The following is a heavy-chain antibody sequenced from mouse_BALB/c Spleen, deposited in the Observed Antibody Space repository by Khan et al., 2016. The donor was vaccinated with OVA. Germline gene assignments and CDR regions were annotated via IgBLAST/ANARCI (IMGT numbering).Heavy chain of an antibody. J-gene: IGHJ3*01. D-gene: IGHD1-1*02. CDR2: ISDGGGST. CDR3: ARAGYGGFGY. V-gene: IGHV5-4*02. CDR1: GFSFSDYY. Sequence: EVELVESGGGLVKPGGSLKLSCAASGFSFSDYYMYWIRQNPEKRLEWVATISDGGGSTYYPDSAKGRFTISRDNAKSNLYLQMSSLKSEDTAIYYRARAGYGGFGYWGQGTLVTVSA.